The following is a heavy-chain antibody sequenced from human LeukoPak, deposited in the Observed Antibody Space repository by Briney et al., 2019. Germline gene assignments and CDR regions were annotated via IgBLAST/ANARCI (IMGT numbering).Heavy chain of an antibody. V-gene: IGHV4-31*03. Sequence: TLSLICTVSGDSISSGGHYWSWIRQTAGKALEWIGYIYPSGTTYYNPSLRGRLTISVDTSKNQFSLRLTSVTAADTAVYYCARDYFDSSAYYYGKGFDDWGQGTMVTVSS. D-gene: IGHD3-22*01. CDR2: IYPSGTT. CDR3: ARDYFDSSAYYYGKGFDD. J-gene: IGHJ3*01. CDR1: GDSISSGGHY.